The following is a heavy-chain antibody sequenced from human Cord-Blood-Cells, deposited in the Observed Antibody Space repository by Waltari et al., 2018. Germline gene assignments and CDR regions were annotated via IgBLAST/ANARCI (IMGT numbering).Heavy chain of an antibody. CDR2: INHSGST. CDR3: ARLYKILGSGSYYDAFDI. D-gene: IGHD3-10*01. CDR1: GGSFSGYY. Sequence: QVQLQQWGAGLLKPSETLSLTCAVYGGSFSGYYWSWIRQPPGKGLEWIGEINHSGSTNYNPSLKSRVTISVDTSKNQFSLKLSSVTAADTAVYYCARLYKILGSGSYYDAFDIWGQGTMVTVSS. J-gene: IGHJ3*02. V-gene: IGHV4-34*01.